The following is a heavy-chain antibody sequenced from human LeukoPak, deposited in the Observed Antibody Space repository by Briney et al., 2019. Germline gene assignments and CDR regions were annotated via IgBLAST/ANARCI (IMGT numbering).Heavy chain of an antibody. J-gene: IGHJ4*02. CDR1: GGSISSSSYY. CDR3: ARGGGYCSGGSCYAYWYFDY. CDR2: IYYSGST. V-gene: IGHV4-31*03. D-gene: IGHD2-15*01. Sequence: SETLSLTCTVSGGSISSSSYYWSWIRQHPGKGLEWIGYIYYSGSTYYNPSLKSRVTISVDTSKNQFSLKLSSVTAADTAVYYCARGGGYCSGGSCYAYWYFDYWGQGTLVTVSS.